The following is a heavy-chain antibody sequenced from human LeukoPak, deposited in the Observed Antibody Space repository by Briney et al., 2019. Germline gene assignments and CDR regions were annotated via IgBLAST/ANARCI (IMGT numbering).Heavy chain of an antibody. D-gene: IGHD3-22*01. V-gene: IGHV4-38-2*02. CDR2: IYHSGST. CDR1: GYSISSGYY. J-gene: IGHJ3*02. Sequence: PSETLSLTCTVSGYSISSGYYWGWIRQPPGKGLEWIGSIYHSGSTYYNPSLKSRVTISVDTSKNQFSLKLSSVTAADTAVYYCARVLHHYYDSSGYTDAFDIWGQGTMVTVSS. CDR3: ARVLHHYYDSSGYTDAFDI.